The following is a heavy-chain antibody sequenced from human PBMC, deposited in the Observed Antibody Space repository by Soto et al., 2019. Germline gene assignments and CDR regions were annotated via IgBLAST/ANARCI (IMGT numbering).Heavy chain of an antibody. J-gene: IGHJ6*02. Sequence: GGSLRLSCAASGFTVSSNYMSWVRQAPGKGLEWVSVIYSGGSTYYADSVKGRFTISRDNPKNTLYLQMNSLRAEDTAVYYCARDWSGYSSGWPSSYYYGMDVWGQGTTVTVSS. CDR1: GFTVSSNY. CDR3: ARDWSGYSSGWPSSYYYGMDV. V-gene: IGHV3-53*01. CDR2: IYSGGST. D-gene: IGHD6-19*01.